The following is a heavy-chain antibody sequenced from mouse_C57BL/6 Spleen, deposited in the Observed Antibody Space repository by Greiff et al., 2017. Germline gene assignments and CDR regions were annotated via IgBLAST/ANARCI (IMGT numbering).Heavy chain of an antibody. Sequence: VKLQQSGPELVKPGASVKISCKASGYAFSSSWMNWVKQRPGQGLEWIGRIYPGDGDTNYNGKFKGKATLTADKSSSTAYMQLSSLTSEDSAVYFCARGGMGLRRGYAMDYWGQGTSVTVSS. CDR2: IYPGDGDT. J-gene: IGHJ4*01. CDR1: GYAFSSSW. D-gene: IGHD2-4*01. CDR3: ARGGMGLRRGYAMDY. V-gene: IGHV1-82*01.